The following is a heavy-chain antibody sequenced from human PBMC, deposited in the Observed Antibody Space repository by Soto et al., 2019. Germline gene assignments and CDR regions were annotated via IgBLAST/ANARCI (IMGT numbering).Heavy chain of an antibody. CDR2: STGAGGGT. J-gene: IGHJ6*02. D-gene: IGHD6-25*01. V-gene: IGHV3-23*01. Sequence: GGSRRLSCAASGFPFSSYAISWVRQAPGRGLEWVAASTGAGGGTYNLEAVKGRFTVSRDNSKKTVYLQLDGLRAEDTAVYYCAKGHSDYQGDYNYYGMDVWGQGTTVTVSS. CDR3: AKGHSDYQGDYNYYGMDV. CDR1: GFPFSSYA.